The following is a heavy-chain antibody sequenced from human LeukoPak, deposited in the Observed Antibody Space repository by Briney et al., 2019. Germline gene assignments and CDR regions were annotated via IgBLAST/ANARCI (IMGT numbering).Heavy chain of an antibody. CDR2: IIPIFGTA. V-gene: IGHV1-69*06. Sequence: ASVKVSCKASGGTFSSYAISWVRQAPGQGLEWMGGIIPIFGTANYAQKFQGRVTITADKSTSTAYMELSSLRSEDTAVYYCARDPIDYYGSGSTTDYWGQGTLVTVSS. J-gene: IGHJ4*02. CDR3: ARDPIDYYGSGSTTDY. D-gene: IGHD3-10*01. CDR1: GGTFSSYA.